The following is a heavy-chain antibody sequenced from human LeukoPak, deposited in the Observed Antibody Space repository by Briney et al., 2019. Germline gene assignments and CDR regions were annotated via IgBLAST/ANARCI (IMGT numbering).Heavy chain of an antibody. CDR2: IYSGGST. V-gene: IGHV3-53*01. CDR3: ARESRDGYNFDY. J-gene: IGHJ4*02. D-gene: IGHD5-24*01. Sequence: GGSLRLSCAASGFTVSSNYMSWVHQAPGKGLEWVSVIYSGGSTYYADSVKGRFTISRDNSKNTLYLQMNSLRAEDTAVYYCARESRDGYNFDYWGQGTLVTVSS. CDR1: GFTVSSNY.